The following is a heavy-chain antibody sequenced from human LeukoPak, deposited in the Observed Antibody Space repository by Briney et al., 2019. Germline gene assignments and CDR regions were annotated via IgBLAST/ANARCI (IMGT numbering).Heavy chain of an antibody. V-gene: IGHV1-2*02. CDR1: GYTFTGYY. D-gene: IGHD3-3*01. J-gene: IGHJ4*02. Sequence: ASVKVSCKASGYTFTGYYMHWVRQAPGQGLEWMGWINPNSGGTNYAQKFQGRVTMTRDTSISTAYMELSRLRSDDTAVYYCARANSGSRYYDFWSGYSTTSYFDYWGQGTLVTVSS. CDR2: INPNSGGT. CDR3: ARANSGSRYYDFWSGYSTTSYFDY.